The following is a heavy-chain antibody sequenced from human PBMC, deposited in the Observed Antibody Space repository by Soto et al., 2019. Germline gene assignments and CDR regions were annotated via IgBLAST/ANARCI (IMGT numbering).Heavy chain of an antibody. J-gene: IGHJ4*02. CDR1: GYTLTSYG. CDR3: AGGYSYARGFDY. CDR2: INPGNGNT. V-gene: IGHV1-3*01. D-gene: IGHD5-18*01. Sequence: ASVKVSCKASGYTLTSYGINWVRQAPGRGLEWMGWINPGNGNTKYSQQFQGRVIIDRDTSASTAYMELSSLRSEDTAVYYCAGGYSYARGFDYWGQGTLVTVSS.